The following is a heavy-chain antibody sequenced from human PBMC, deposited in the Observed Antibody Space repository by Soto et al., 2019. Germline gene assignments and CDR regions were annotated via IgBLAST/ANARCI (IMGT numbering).Heavy chain of an antibody. CDR1: GFTFSSYG. CDR3: AKDGGYSYGWLWYFDL. V-gene: IGHV3-30*18. J-gene: IGHJ2*01. D-gene: IGHD5-18*01. CDR2: ISYDGSNK. Sequence: QVQLVESGGGVVQPGRSLRLSCAASGFTFSSYGMHWVRQAPGKGLEWVAVISYDGSNKYYADSVKGRFTISRDNSKNXLDLRMNSLRAEDTAVYYCAKDGGYSYGWLWYFDLWGRGTLVTVSS.